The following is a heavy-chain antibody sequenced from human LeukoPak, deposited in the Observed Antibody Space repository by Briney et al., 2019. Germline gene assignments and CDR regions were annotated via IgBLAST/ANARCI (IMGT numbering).Heavy chain of an antibody. D-gene: IGHD3-10*01. J-gene: IGHJ4*02. CDR2: ISHDGSYE. CDR1: GFTFSCFG. V-gene: IGHV3-30*18. CDR3: AKDGLWFGDLTYFDY. Sequence: GGSLRLSSAGPGFTFSCFGMHWVRQAPGKGLEWVAVISHDGSYEYYADSMKGRFTISRDTSKNTLYLQMNSLRAEDTAVYYCAKDGLWFGDLTYFDYWGQGVLVTVSS.